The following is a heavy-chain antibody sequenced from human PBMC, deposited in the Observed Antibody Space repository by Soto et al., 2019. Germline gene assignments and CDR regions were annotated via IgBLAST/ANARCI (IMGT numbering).Heavy chain of an antibody. D-gene: IGHD3-22*01. CDR1: GYTFTSYY. CDR3: ARVLKYYYDSSGPPDAFDI. Sequence: GASVKVSCKSSGYTFTSYYMHWVRQPPGQGLEWMGIINPSGGSTSYAQKFQGRVTMTRDTSTSTVYMELSSLRSEDTAVYYCARVLKYYYDSSGPPDAFDIWGQGTRVNVS. V-gene: IGHV1-46*03. J-gene: IGHJ3*02. CDR2: INPSGGST.